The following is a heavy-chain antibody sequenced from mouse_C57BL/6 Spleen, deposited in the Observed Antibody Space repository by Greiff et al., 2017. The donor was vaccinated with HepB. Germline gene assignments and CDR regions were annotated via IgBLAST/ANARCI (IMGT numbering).Heavy chain of an antibody. CDR1: GYAFSSSW. J-gene: IGHJ4*01. CDR3: ARQVITTPMDC. V-gene: IGHV1-82*01. Sequence: QVQLQQSGPELVKPGASVKISCKASGYAFSSSWMNWVKQRPGKGLEWIGRIYPGDGDTNYNGKFKGKATLTAHKSSSTAYMPLSSLTSEYSAVYFCARQVITTPMDCWAELTSATVS. D-gene: IGHD1-1*01. CDR2: IYPGDGDT.